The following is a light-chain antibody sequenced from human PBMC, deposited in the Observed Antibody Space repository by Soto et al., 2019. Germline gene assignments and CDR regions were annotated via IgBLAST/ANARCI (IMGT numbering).Light chain of an antibody. CDR2: QDF. V-gene: IGLV3-1*01. CDR3: QAWDSSTGVV. J-gene: IGLJ2*01. Sequence: SYELTQPPSVSVSPGQTASITCSGDKLGDKYVCWYQQKPGQSPVLVIYQDFKRPSGSPERFSGSNSGNTATLTISGTQAMDEADYYCQAWDSSTGVVFGGGTKLTVL. CDR1: KLGDKY.